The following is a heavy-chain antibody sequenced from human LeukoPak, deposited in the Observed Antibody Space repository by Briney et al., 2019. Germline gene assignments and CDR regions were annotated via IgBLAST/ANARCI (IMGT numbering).Heavy chain of an antibody. CDR1: GYSFPSYG. J-gene: IGHJ4*02. D-gene: IGHD3-16*02. CDR2: ISTYNGNT. Sequence: GASVKVSCKASGYSFPSYGISWVRQAPGQGLEWMGWISTYNGNTNYAQKFQGRVTMTTDTSTTTAYMELRSLRSDDTAVYYCAKNSYDYIRGNYRTPDYWGQGTLVTVSS. V-gene: IGHV1-18*04. CDR3: AKNSYDYIRGNYRTPDY.